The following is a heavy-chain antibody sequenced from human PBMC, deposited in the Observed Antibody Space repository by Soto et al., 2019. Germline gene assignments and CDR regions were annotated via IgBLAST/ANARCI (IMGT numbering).Heavy chain of an antibody. CDR2: ISGSGGST. CDR1: GFTFSSYA. J-gene: IGHJ4*02. D-gene: IGHD2-2*02. Sequence: GGSLRLSCAASGFTFSSYAMSWVRQAPGKGLEWVSAISGSGGSTYYADSVKGRFTISRDNSKNTLYLQMNSLRAEDTAVYYCAKDRDRYCSSTSCYTSYFDYWGQGTLVTVSS. V-gene: IGHV3-23*01. CDR3: AKDRDRYCSSTSCYTSYFDY.